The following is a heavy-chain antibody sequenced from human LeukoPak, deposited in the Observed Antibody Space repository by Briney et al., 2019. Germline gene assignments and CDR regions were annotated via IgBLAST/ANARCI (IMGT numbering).Heavy chain of an antibody. CDR3: AKAGYSYGNLEY. V-gene: IGHV3-23*01. D-gene: IGHD5-18*01. Sequence: HAGGSLRLSCAASGFTFSSYAMSWVRQAPGKGLERVSAISGGGGSTYYADSVKGRFTISRDNSKNTLYLQMNSLRAEDTAVYYCAKAGYSYGNLEYWGQGTLVTVSS. CDR2: ISGGGGST. CDR1: GFTFSSYA. J-gene: IGHJ4*02.